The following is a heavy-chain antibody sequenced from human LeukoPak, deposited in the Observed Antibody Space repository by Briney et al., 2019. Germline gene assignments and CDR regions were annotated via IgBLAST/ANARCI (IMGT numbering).Heavy chain of an antibody. V-gene: IGHV4-30-2*02. J-gene: IGHJ4*02. CDR3: ARETRLMGYSSGLGFNY. CDR1: GGSISSGGYY. D-gene: IGHD6-19*01. Sequence: NPSETLSLTCTVSGGSISSGGYYWSWIRQPPGKGLEWIGYIYHSGSTYYNPSLKSRVTISVDRSKNQFSLQLSSVTAADTAVYYCARETRLMGYSSGLGFNYWGQGTLVTVSS. CDR2: IYHSGST.